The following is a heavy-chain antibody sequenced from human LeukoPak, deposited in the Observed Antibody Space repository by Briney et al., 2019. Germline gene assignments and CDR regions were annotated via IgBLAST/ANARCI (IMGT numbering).Heavy chain of an antibody. CDR2: INTNTGNP. D-gene: IGHD3-10*01. CDR3: ARDSITMVRGVTSLLGY. J-gene: IGHJ4*02. Sequence: ASVKVSCKASGYTFTSYAMNWVRQAPGQGLEWMGWINTNTGNPTYAQGFTGRFVFSLDTSVSTAYLQISSLKAEDTAVYYCARDSITMVRGVTSLLGYWGQGTLVTVSS. CDR1: GYTFTSYA. V-gene: IGHV7-4-1*02.